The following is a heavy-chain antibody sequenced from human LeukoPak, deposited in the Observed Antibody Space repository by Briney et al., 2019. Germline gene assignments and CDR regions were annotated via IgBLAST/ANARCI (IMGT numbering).Heavy chain of an antibody. J-gene: IGHJ4*02. Sequence: GGSLRLSCAASGFTFDDYGMSWVRQAPGKGQEWVSGINWNGGSTGYADSVKGRFTISRDNAKNSLYLQMNSLRAEDTASYYCAGYSSGYYLDGWGQGTLVTVSS. D-gene: IGHD3-22*01. CDR3: AGYSSGYYLDG. V-gene: IGHV3-20*04. CDR2: INWNGGST. CDR1: GFTFDDYG.